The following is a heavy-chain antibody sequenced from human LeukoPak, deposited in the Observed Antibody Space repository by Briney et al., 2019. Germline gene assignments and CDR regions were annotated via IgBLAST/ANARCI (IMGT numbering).Heavy chain of an antibody. CDR1: GGSISSYY. D-gene: IGHD3-22*01. CDR2: IYYSGST. V-gene: IGHV4-39*01. J-gene: IGHJ4*02. CDR3: ARLIPRYDSGPYYFDY. Sequence: PSETLSLTCTVSGGSISSYYWGWIRQPPGKGLEWIGSIYYSGSTYYNPSLKSRVTISVDTSKNQFSLKLSSVTAADTAVYYCARLIPRYDSGPYYFDYWGQGTLVTVSS.